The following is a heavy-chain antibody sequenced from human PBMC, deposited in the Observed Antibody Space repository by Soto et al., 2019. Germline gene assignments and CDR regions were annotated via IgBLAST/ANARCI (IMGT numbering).Heavy chain of an antibody. CDR2: ISNDGSNE. D-gene: IGHD3-10*01. CDR1: GFTVRRFG. V-gene: IGHV3-30*18. CDR3: AKGEVRGIIPSYFDY. Sequence: WGSLRLSCAGSGFTVRRFGMNWVRQAPGKGLEWVARISNDGSNEYYVDSVKGRFTISRDNSKNTLYLQMDSLRAEDTAVYYCAKGEVRGIIPSYFDYWGLRTLVTVSS. J-gene: IGHJ4*02.